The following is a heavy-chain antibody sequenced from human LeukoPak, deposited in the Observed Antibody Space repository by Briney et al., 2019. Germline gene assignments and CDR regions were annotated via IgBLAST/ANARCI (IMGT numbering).Heavy chain of an antibody. CDR3: ARGGKYAFDI. CDR1: GYTFTSYD. D-gene: IGHD3-16*01. J-gene: IGHJ3*02. CDR2: IIPISGTT. Sequence: ASVKVSCKASGYTFTSYDINWVRQATGQGLEWMGDIIPISGTTSYAQKFQGRVTITADESTRTAYMELSSLTSEDTAVYYCARGGKYAFDIWGQGTMVTVSS. V-gene: IGHV1-69*13.